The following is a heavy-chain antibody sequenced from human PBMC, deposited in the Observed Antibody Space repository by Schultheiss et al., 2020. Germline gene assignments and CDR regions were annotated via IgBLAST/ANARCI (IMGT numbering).Heavy chain of an antibody. V-gene: IGHV1-2*02. CDR1: GYTFTGYY. J-gene: IGHJ5*02. CDR2: INPNSGGT. CDR3: ARVQSKPGDFRFDP. Sequence: ASVKVSCKASGYTFTGYYMHWVRQAPGQGLEWMGWINPNSGGTNYAQKFQGRVTMTTDTSTSTAYMELRSLRSDDTAVYYCARVQSKPGDFRFDPWGQGTLVTGLL. D-gene: IGHD3-3*01.